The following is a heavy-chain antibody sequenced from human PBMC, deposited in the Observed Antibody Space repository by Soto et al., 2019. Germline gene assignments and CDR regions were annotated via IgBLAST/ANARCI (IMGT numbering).Heavy chain of an antibody. CDR2: IIPIYGTA. CDR1: GGTFSSYA. CDR3: ARVEDCSITSCYPPGNYYYGMDV. Sequence: VASVKVSCKASGGTFSSYAISWVRQAPGQGLEWMGGIIPIYGTANYEKKFQGRVTITADESTSTDYMELSSLRSEDTAVYYCARVEDCSITSCYPPGNYYYGMDVWGQGNTVPVFS. D-gene: IGHD2-2*01. J-gene: IGHJ6*02. V-gene: IGHV1-69*13.